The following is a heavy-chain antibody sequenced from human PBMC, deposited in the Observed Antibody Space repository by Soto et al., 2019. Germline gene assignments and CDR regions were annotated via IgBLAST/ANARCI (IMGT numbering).Heavy chain of an antibody. CDR2: INHSGST. V-gene: IGHV4-34*01. CDR3: GRGSRREKGWGTYFYYGMDV. Sequence: SETLSLTCAVYGGSFSGYHWSWIRQPPGKGLEWIGEINHSGSTSYNPSLNSRVTISVGTAKNQFSLTXTSVTAADTAAYYCGRGSRREKGWGTYFYYGMDVWGQGTTVTVSS. J-gene: IGHJ6*02. D-gene: IGHD3-16*01. CDR1: GGSFSGYH.